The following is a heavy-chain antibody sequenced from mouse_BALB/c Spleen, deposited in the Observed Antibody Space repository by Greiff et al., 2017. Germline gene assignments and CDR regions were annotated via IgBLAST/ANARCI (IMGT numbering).Heavy chain of an antibody. CDR3: AREDLDGNYPFAY. CDR1: GYTFTDYN. Sequence: VQLQQSGPELVKPGASVKIPCKASGYTFTDYNMDWVKQSHGKSLEWIGDINPNNGGTIYNQKFKGKATLTVDKSSSTAYMELRSLTSEDTAVYYCAREDLDGNYPFAYWGQGTLVTVSA. CDR2: INPNNGGT. V-gene: IGHV1-18*01. J-gene: IGHJ3*01. D-gene: IGHD2-1*01.